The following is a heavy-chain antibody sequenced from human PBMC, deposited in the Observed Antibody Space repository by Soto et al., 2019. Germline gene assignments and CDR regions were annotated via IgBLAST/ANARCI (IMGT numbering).Heavy chain of an antibody. D-gene: IGHD3-22*01. J-gene: IGHJ4*02. CDR3: ARDRLRGYDSSGFYS. V-gene: IGHV1-18*01. CDR2: INPSDGNR. Sequence: GASVKVSCTSSGYTFSIYGITCLLKAPGQGLEWMGWINPSDGNRNFAQKFEDRVTMTTATSTNTVFLELRSLKSDDTAIYYCARDRLRGYDSSGFYSWGQGTMLTVSS. CDR1: GYTFSIYG.